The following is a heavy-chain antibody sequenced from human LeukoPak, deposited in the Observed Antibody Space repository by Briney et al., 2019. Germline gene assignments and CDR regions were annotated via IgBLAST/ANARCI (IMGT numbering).Heavy chain of an antibody. D-gene: IGHD6-19*01. CDR2: ILYSGTT. Sequence: PSETLSLTCTVSGGSISPYYWSWIRQTPGKGLEWIGYILYSGTTTNYNPSLKSRVTISVDTSKNQFSLKLSSVTAADTAVYSCARHGGSGWYGGWFDPWGQGTLVTVSS. CDR3: ARHGGSGWYGGWFDP. CDR1: GGSISPYY. V-gene: IGHV4-59*08. J-gene: IGHJ5*02.